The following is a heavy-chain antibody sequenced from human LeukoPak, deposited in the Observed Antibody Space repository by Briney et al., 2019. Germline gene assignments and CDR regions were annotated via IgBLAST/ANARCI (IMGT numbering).Heavy chain of an antibody. V-gene: IGHV1-69*05. J-gene: IGHJ4*02. D-gene: IGHD6-13*01. CDR1: GGTCSSYA. CDR3: SRETPPGDSSSWFLEGYFDI. Sequence: GASVKVSCKASGGTCSSYAITWVRQAPGQALEWMGRIIPIFGTAKYAQKFQGRVTITTDESTSTAYMELSTLRSDDTAVYYCSRETPPGDSSSWFLEGYFDIWGQGTLVTVSS. CDR2: IIPIFGTA.